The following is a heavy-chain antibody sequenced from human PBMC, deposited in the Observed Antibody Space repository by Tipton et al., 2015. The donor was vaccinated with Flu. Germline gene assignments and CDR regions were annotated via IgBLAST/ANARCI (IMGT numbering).Heavy chain of an antibody. CDR3: ARVSPGVESWFDP. J-gene: IGHJ5*02. V-gene: IGHV4-39*07. CDR2: IFHSGST. D-gene: IGHD3-3*01. CDR1: GVSMTSSRYY. Sequence: LRLSCSVSGVSMTSSRYYWGWIRQPPGKGLEWIGSIFHSGSTYYNPSLKSRATISVDTSKNQFSLKLISVTAADTAVYYCARVSPGVESWFDPWGQGTLVTVSS.